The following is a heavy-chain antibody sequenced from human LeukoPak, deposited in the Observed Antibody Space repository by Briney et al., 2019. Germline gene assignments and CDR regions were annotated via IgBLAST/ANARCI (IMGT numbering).Heavy chain of an antibody. CDR1: GYRFASYW. Sequence: GESLKISCKGSGYRFASYWIGWVRQTPGKGLEWMGIIYPGDSDTTYSPSFQGQVTISADKSISTTYLQWSSLKASDTAMYYCARRDCSGGGCYGGYWGQGTLVTVSS. D-gene: IGHD2-15*01. CDR3: ARRDCSGGGCYGGY. V-gene: IGHV5-51*01. CDR2: IYPGDSDT. J-gene: IGHJ4*02.